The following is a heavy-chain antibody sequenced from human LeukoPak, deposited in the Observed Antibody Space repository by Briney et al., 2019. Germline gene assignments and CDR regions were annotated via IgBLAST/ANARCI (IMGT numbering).Heavy chain of an antibody. CDR3: ARDRMTYYYDSSGYPDAFDI. CDR2: IYYSGST. V-gene: IGHV4-30-4*07. CDR1: GGSISSGGYS. D-gene: IGHD3-22*01. J-gene: IGHJ3*02. Sequence: SQTLSLTCAVSGGSISSGGYSWSWIRQPPGNGLEWFGYIYYSGSTYYNPSLKSRVTISVDTSKNQFSLKLSSVTAAHTAVYYCARDRMTYYYDSSGYPDAFDIWGQGKMVTVSS.